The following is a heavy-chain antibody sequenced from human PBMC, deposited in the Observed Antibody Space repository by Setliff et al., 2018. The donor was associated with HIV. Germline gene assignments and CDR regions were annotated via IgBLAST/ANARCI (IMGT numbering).Heavy chain of an antibody. V-gene: IGHV1-18*01. CDR1: GYTFTAYG. CDR2: ISGYSDYA. J-gene: IGHJ3*02. D-gene: IGHD3-22*01. CDR3: ARPITMIADAFDI. Sequence: ASVKVSCKASGYTFTAYGISWVRQAPGQGPEWMGWISGYSDYAKYAQKFQGRVTMTRDTSTSTVYMELSSLRSEDTAVYYCARPITMIADAFDIWGQGTMVTVSS.